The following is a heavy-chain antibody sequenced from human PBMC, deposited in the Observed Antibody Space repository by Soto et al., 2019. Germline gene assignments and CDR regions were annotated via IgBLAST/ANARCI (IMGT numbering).Heavy chain of an antibody. CDR1: GLTVSGKKY. CDR2: VYDLDGT. J-gene: IGHJ3*02. V-gene: IGHV3-53*01. Sequence: DVQLVESGGGLIQPGGSLRLSCVASGLTVSGKKYMAWVRQAPGKGPEWLSGVYDLDGTYYADSVRGRFTTSIDRSRTTVYLQMRDLRPADMALYFCANWHLREHAYDIWGQGTMVTVSS. D-gene: IGHD5-12*01. CDR3: ANWHLREHAYDI.